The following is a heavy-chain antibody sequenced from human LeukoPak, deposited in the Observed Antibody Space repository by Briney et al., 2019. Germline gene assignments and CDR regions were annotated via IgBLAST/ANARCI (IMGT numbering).Heavy chain of an antibody. V-gene: IGHV3-9*01. CDR3: VKGLKRKKCRDGYNYYFEY. CDR1: GFTFDDFA. D-gene: IGHD5-24*01. CDR2: ISWNSDNI. J-gene: IGHJ4*02. Sequence: PGRSLRLSCAASGFTFDDFAMHWVRQAPGKGLEWVSAISWNSDNIVYADSVKGRFTISRDNAKNSLYLQMNSLRTEDTALYYCVKGLKRKKCRDGYNYYFEYWGQGSLVTVSS.